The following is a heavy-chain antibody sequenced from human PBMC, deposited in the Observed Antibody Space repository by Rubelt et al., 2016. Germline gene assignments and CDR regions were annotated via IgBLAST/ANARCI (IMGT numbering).Heavy chain of an antibody. D-gene: IGHD3-22*01. CDR1: GGTFSSYA. CDR2: IIPILGIA. Sequence: EERGKEGGEGKKGGEEGKGKGKEGGGTFSSYAISWVRQAPGQGLEWMGRIIPILGIANYAQKVQGRVTITADKSTSTAYMELSSLRSEDTAVYYCARDRLLDDSSGGDAFDIWGQGTMVTVSS. V-gene: IGHV1-69*09. J-gene: IGHJ3*02. CDR3: ARDRLLDDSSGGDAFDI.